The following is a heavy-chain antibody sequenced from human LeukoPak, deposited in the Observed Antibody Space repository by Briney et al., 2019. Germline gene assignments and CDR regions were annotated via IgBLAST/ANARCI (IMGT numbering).Heavy chain of an antibody. CDR1: GYTFTRYY. V-gene: IGHV1-2*02. J-gene: IGHJ4*02. CDR2: INPNSGGT. D-gene: IGHD2-15*01. CDR3: AREGGGYCSGGSCYYFDY. Sequence: ASVKVSCKASGYTFTRYYMHWVRQAPGQGLEWMGWINPNSGGTNYAQKFQGRVTMTRDTSISTAYMELSRLRSDDTAVYYCAREGGGYCSGGSCYYFDYWGQGTLVTVSS.